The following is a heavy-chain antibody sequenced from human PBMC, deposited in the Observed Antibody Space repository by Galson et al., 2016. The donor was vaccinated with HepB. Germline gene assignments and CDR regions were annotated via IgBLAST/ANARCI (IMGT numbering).Heavy chain of an antibody. J-gene: IGHJ6*02. CDR3: VKDEFLEGDYYYYGMDV. V-gene: IGHV3-30*18. CDR1: GFTFSSYG. CDR2: ISYDGSKK. Sequence: SLRLSCAASGFTFSSYGMYWVRQAPGKGLEWVAVISYDGSKKYYADSVKGRFTISRDNSKNTLYLQMSSLRAEDTAVYYCVKDEFLEGDYYYYGMDVWGQGTTVTVSS. D-gene: IGHD3-3*01.